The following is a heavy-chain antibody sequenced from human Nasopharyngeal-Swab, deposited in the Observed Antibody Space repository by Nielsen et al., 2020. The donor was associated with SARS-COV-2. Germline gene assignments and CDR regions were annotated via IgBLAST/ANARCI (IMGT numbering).Heavy chain of an antibody. CDR2: ISSSSTYI. CDR3: ARDRAEMAVASMDV. Sequence: WIRQPPGKGLEWVSSISSSSTYIYYADSVKGRITISRDNSKNTLYLQMNLRAEDTAVYYCARDRAEMAVASMDVWGNGTTVTVSS. V-gene: IGHV3-21*04. D-gene: IGHD5-24*01. J-gene: IGHJ6*03.